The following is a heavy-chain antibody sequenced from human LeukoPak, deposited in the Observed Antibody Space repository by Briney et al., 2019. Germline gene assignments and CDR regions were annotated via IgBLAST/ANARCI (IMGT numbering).Heavy chain of an antibody. Sequence: GRSLRLSCAASGFTFDDYAMHWVRQAPGKGLEWVSGISWNSGSIGYADSVKGRFTISRDNAKNSLYLQMNSLRAEDTALYYCARETPGVVVPAAAPYYYYYMDVWGKGTTVTVSS. J-gene: IGHJ6*03. V-gene: IGHV3-9*01. CDR2: ISWNSGSI. CDR3: ARETPGVVVPAAAPYYYYYMDV. D-gene: IGHD2-2*01. CDR1: GFTFDDYA.